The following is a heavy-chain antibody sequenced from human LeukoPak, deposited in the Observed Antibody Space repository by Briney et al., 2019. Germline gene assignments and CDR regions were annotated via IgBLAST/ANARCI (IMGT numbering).Heavy chain of an antibody. CDR1: GGSVSSGSYY. CDR2: IYYSGST. J-gene: IGHJ4*02. CDR3: ARTILEWLSFDY. V-gene: IGHV4-61*01. Sequence: PSETLSLTCTVSGGSVSSGSYYWSWIRQPPGKGLEWIGYIYYSGSTNYNPSLKSRVTISVDTSKNQFSLKLSSVTAADTAVYYCARTILEWLSFDYWGQGTLVTVSS. D-gene: IGHD3-3*01.